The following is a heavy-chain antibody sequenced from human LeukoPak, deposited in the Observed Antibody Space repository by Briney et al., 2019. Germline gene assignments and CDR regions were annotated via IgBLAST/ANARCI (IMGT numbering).Heavy chain of an antibody. J-gene: IGHJ4*02. CDR2: ISGSGGST. Sequence: GGSLRLSCASSGFTSSSYALSWVRQAPGKGLEWVSAISGSGGSTYYADSVKGRFTISRDNSKNTLYLQMNSLRAEDTAVYYCAKGAMVRGVHQAFDYWGQGTLVTVSS. D-gene: IGHD3-10*01. V-gene: IGHV3-23*01. CDR1: GFTSSSYA. CDR3: AKGAMVRGVHQAFDY.